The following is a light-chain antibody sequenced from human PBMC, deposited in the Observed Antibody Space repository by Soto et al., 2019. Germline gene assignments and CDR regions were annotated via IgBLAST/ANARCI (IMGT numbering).Light chain of an antibody. Sequence: HSALTQPASVSGSPGQSITISCTGTSSDVGSYNLVSWYQQHPGKAPKLMIYEGSKRPSGVSNRFSGSKSGNTASLTISGLQAEDEADYYCCSYAGSYVFGTGTKLTVL. CDR1: SSDVGSYNL. CDR2: EGS. CDR3: CSYAGSYV. J-gene: IGLJ1*01. V-gene: IGLV2-23*01.